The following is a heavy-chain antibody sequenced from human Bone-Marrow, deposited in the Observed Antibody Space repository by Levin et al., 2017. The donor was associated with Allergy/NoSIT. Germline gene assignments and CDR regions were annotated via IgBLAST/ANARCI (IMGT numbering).Heavy chain of an antibody. CDR2: IKSDASTT. CDR1: GFTFSRDW. J-gene: IGHJ4*02. CDR3: VRHNWGLDY. Sequence: GESLKISCAASGFTFSRDWMDWVRQIPGKELVWVSRIKSDASTTTYADPVKGRFTISRDNAKNTLYLQMNSLRADDTAVYYCVRHNWGLDYWGPGTLVTVSS. D-gene: IGHD1-1*01. V-gene: IGHV3-74*03.